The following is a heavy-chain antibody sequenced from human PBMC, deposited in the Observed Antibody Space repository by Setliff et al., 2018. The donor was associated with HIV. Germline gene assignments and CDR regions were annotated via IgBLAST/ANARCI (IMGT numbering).Heavy chain of an antibody. CDR3: ARDRVVGATLDPLDL. CDR1: GFIFSGYT. CDR2: ISYSGSAI. D-gene: IGHD1-26*01. J-gene: IGHJ3*01. Sequence: GGSLRLSCAASGFIFSGYTMVWVRQAPGKGLEWVAYISYSGSAIHYADSVKGRFTISRDNAKNSLYLQMNSLRAEDTAVYYCARDRVVGATLDPLDLWGQGTMVTVSS. V-gene: IGHV3-48*04.